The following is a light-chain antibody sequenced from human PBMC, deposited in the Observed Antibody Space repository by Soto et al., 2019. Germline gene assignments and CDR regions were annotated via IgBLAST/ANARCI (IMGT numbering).Light chain of an antibody. CDR3: CSYAGSSTSNVV. V-gene: IGLV1-40*01. CDR2: ADN. CDR1: SSNIGAGYD. J-gene: IGLJ2*01. Sequence: QSVLTQTPSVSGAPGQKITMSCTGSSSNIGAGYDVHWYQQLPGAAPRLLIYADNNRPSGVPDRFSASNSGTSASLAITGLQGEDEAVYYCCSYAGSSTSNVVFGGGTKLTVL.